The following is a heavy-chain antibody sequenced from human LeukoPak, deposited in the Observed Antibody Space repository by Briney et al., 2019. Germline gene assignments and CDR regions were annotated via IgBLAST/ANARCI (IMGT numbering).Heavy chain of an antibody. V-gene: IGHV4-34*01. Sequence: KPSETLSLTCAVYGGSFSGYYWSWIRQPPGKGLEWIGEINHSGSTYYNPSLKSRVTISVDRSKNQFSLKLSSVTAADTAVYYCARGGYYFDYWGQGTLVTVSS. CDR2: INHSGST. CDR3: ARGGYYFDY. J-gene: IGHJ4*02. CDR1: GGSFSGYY.